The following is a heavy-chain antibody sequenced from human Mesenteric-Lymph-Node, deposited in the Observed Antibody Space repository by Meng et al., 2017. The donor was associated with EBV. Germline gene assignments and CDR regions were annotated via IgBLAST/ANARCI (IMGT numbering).Heavy chain of an antibody. CDR2: INEGGAIT. J-gene: IGHJ4*02. V-gene: IGHV3-74*01. CDR1: GFTFSRYW. D-gene: IGHD1-14*01. Sequence: VQVVESGGGVVQPGGSLRLSCAVSGFTFSRYWMHWVRRVPGKGLVWVSRINEGGAITTYADSVKGRFTISRDNAKNTLYLQMNSLRVEDTAVYYCSRDLAGSDDYWGQGTLVTVAS. CDR3: SRDLAGSDDY.